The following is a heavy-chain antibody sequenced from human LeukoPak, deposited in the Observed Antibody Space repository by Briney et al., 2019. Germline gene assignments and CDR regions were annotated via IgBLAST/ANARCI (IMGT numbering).Heavy chain of an antibody. D-gene: IGHD3-9*01. V-gene: IGHV3-30*02. J-gene: IGHJ1*01. Sequence: PGGSLRLSCAASGSTFSNYAMSWVRQAPGKGLEWVAFIRYDGSNKYYADSVKGRFTISRDNSKNTLYLQMNSLRAEDTAVYYCAKEPDYDILTPDLDQWGQGTLATVSS. CDR2: IRYDGSNK. CDR3: AKEPDYDILTPDLDQ. CDR1: GSTFSNYA.